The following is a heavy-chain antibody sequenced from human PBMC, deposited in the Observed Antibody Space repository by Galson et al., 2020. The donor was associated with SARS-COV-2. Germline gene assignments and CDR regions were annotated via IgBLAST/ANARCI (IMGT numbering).Heavy chain of an antibody. CDR1: GYSLIELS. V-gene: IGHV1-24*01. J-gene: IGHJ4*02. Sequence: ASVKVSCRVAGYSLIELSIHWVRQAPAKGLEWMGGFDLGDGETLYAQKFQGRVTMAEDTSTDTAYMQLSSLTSEDTAVYYCATTNHYYDSSGYSFWGQGTLVIVSS. CDR3: ATTNHYYDSSGYSF. CDR2: FDLGDGET. D-gene: IGHD3-22*01.